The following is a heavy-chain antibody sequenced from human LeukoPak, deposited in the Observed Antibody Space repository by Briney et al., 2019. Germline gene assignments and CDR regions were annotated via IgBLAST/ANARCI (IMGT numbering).Heavy chain of an antibody. CDR2: IYYSGST. D-gene: IGHD3-22*01. V-gene: IGHV4-39*01. CDR1: GGSISSSSYY. J-gene: IGHJ4*02. Sequence: SETLSLTCTVSGGSISSSSYYWGWIRQPPGKGLEWIGSIYYSGSTYYNPSLKSRVTISVGTSKNQFSLKLSSVTAADTAVYYCARLSLDYYDSSGSLDYWGQGTLVTVSS. CDR3: ARLSLDYYDSSGSLDY.